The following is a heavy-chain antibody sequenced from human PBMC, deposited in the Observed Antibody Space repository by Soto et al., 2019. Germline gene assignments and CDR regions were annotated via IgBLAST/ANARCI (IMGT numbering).Heavy chain of an antibody. D-gene: IGHD3-22*01. J-gene: IGHJ4*02. Sequence: EVQLVESGGGLVQPGGSLRLTCVASGFSFSSSWMHWVRQAPGKGLVWVSRIKPDGSYTTYADSVKGRFTISRDNANSTLYLQVTSLRAEDTAVYYWAGGGSGHYADWGQGTLVTVSS. CDR2: IKPDGSYT. CDR3: AGGGSGHYAD. V-gene: IGHV3-74*01. CDR1: GFSFSSSW.